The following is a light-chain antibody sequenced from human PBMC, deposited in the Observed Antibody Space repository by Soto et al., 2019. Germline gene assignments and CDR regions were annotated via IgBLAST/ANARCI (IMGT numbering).Light chain of an antibody. CDR3: QQYDDWTLT. V-gene: IGKV3-15*01. CDR2: GAS. CDR1: QSVSTD. J-gene: IGKJ4*01. Sequence: EIVMTQSPGTLSVSPGEGATLSCRASQSVSTDLAWYQQKTGQTPRLLIHGASTRATGTPARLSGSGYGTQLTITISSMKYEDSEVYYCQQYDDWTLTFGGGTKVDIK.